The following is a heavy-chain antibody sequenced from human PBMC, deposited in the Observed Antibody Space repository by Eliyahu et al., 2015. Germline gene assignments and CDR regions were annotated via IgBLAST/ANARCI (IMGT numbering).Heavy chain of an antibody. CDR2: VYHNGMT. J-gene: IGHJ4*02. CDR3: ARVSWDLHDAVDF. Sequence: QVQLQESGPGLVKPSQTLSLICTVPGASIVSDGFYWTWIRQRPGRGLXWLAYVYHNGMTYYNPSLSGRGSISFDASKNQXFLEVTTLTTADTAVYYCARVSWDLHDAVDFWGQGTLVTVSS. CDR1: GASIVSDGFY. V-gene: IGHV4-31*03. D-gene: IGHD1-26*01.